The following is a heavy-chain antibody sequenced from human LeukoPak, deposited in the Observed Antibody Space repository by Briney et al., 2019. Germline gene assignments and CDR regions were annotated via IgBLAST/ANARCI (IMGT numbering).Heavy chain of an antibody. D-gene: IGHD1-26*01. J-gene: IGHJ6*02. CDR2: IIPFLGIV. CDR1: GGTFSSYP. Sequence: SVKVSRKASGGTFSSYPISWVRQAPGQGLEWMGRIIPFLGIVNYAQEFQGRVTITADKSTSTAYMELSSLRSEDTAVYYCASREDYYYGMDVWGQGTTVTVSS. V-gene: IGHV1-69*02. CDR3: ASREDYYYGMDV.